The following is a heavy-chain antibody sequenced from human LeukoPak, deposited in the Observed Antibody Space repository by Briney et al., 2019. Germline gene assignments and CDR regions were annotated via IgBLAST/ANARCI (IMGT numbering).Heavy chain of an antibody. Sequence: ASVKVSCKASGYTFTSYYIHWVRQAPGQGLEWMGIINPSGGGTSYAQKFQGRVTMTRDTSTSTVYMELSSLRSEDTAVYFCGRSMVRGVNYYFDFWGQGTLVTVSS. CDR1: GYTFTSYY. D-gene: IGHD3-10*01. CDR2: INPSGGGT. J-gene: IGHJ4*02. CDR3: GRSMVRGVNYYFDF. V-gene: IGHV1-46*03.